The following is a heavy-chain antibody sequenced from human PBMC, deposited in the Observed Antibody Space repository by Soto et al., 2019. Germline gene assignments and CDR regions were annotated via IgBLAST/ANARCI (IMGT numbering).Heavy chain of an antibody. CDR2: IIPILGIA. CDR1: GGTFSSYT. J-gene: IGHJ4*02. CDR3: ARDLGMWAWTGDSREYYFDY. V-gene: IGHV1-69*04. D-gene: IGHD4-17*01. Sequence: ASVKVSCKASGGTFSSYTISWVRQAPGQGLEWMGRIIPILGIANYAQKLQGRVTITADKSTSTAYMELSSLRSENTAAYYCARDLGMWAWTGDSREYYFDYWGQGTLVTVSS.